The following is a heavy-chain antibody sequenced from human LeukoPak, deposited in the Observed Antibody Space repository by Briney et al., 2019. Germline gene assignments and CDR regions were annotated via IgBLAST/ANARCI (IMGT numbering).Heavy chain of an antibody. D-gene: IGHD1-26*01. V-gene: IGHV1-18*01. CDR1: GYTFTSYG. Sequence: ASVKVSCKASGYTFTSYGISWVRQAPGQGLEWMGWISAYNGNTNYAQKLQGRVTMTTDTSTSAAYMELRSLRSDDTAVYYCARYQWELPLRGPPDYWGQGTLVTVSS. CDR3: ARYQWELPLRGPPDY. CDR2: ISAYNGNT. J-gene: IGHJ4*02.